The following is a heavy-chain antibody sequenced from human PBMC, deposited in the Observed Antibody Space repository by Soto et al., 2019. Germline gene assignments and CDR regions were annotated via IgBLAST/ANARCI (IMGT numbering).Heavy chain of an antibody. CDR1: GYTFTNYY. CDR3: ARTPNNGRAGVYGMDV. D-gene: IGHD2-8*01. J-gene: IGHJ6*02. V-gene: IGHV1-2*04. Sequence: QVQLVQSGAEVKKPGASVKVSCKASGYTFTNYYIHWVRQAPGQGLEWMGWIDGDSGDTKDAQKFQGWVNMTRDTYINTAYMELSRLTSDDTAVYSCARTPNNGRAGVYGMDVWGQGTTVTVSS. CDR2: IDGDSGDT.